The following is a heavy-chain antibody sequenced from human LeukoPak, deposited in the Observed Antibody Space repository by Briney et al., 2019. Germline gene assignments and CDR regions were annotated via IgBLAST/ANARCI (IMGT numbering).Heavy chain of an antibody. CDR3: ARGLPLGYCTYGVCYPPKHFDF. CDR1: GYSFTSYD. J-gene: IGHJ4*02. Sequence: GASVKVSCNASGYSFTSYDINWVRRAPGQGLEWMGWVNPKSGNTGYKQKFQARVTITRDTSISAAYMELSSLTSDDTAVYFCARGLPLGYCTYGVCYPPKHFDFWGQGTLVTVSS. CDR2: VNPKSGNT. D-gene: IGHD2-8*01. V-gene: IGHV1-8*03.